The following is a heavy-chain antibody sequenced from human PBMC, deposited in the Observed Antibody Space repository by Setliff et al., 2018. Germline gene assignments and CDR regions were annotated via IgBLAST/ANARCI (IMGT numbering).Heavy chain of an antibody. CDR2: IIGSGIST. CDR1: GFTFNNYF. Sequence: GGSLRLSCAASGFTFNNYFMSWVRQAPGKGLEWVSTIIGSGISTYYADSVQGRVTISRDNHKNTLHLQMNSLRVEDTAIYYCAKSPHDFWSGRVFFDYWGQGMLVTVSS. D-gene: IGHD3-3*01. CDR3: AKSPHDFWSGRVFFDY. V-gene: IGHV3-23*01. J-gene: IGHJ4*01.